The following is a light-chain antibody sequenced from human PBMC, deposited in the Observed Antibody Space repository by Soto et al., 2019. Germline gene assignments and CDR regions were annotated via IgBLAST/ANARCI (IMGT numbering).Light chain of an antibody. CDR3: QHRSSWPLT. CDR1: RSVSSN. CDR2: DAS. Sequence: EIVMNLSSSTLSVSPKERATLSCRASRSVSSNLAWYQQIPGQAPRLLIYDASTRATGVPARFSGSGSGTDFTLTISSLEPEDFAVYYCQHRSSWPLTFGGGTKVDIK. J-gene: IGKJ4*01. V-gene: IGKV3-11*01.